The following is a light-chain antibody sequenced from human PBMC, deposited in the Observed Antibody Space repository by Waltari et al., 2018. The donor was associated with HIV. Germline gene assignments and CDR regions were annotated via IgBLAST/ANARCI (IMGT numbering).Light chain of an antibody. CDR3: QQYGSSPYT. CDR2: GTS. J-gene: IGKJ2*01. Sequence: EIVLTQSPATLSLSPGEKVTLSCRASQCVTSGYLAWYQQRPGQVPRVLIYGTSKRDTAIPDRFSGSGSATDFNLTISRLEPEDFAVYYCQQYGSSPYTFGRGTKLEIK. CDR1: QCVTSGY. V-gene: IGKV3-20*01.